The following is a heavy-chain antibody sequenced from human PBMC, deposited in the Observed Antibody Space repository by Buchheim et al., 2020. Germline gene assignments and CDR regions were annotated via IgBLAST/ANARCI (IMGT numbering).Heavy chain of an antibody. Sequence: EVQLVQSGAEVKKPGESLKISCKGSGYSFTDYWIGWVRQMPGKGLEWMATIYPRDSDPRYRPSFQGQVTISADKSISSAYLQWSSLKASDTAMYYCVRGSGYCSNTRCYLFDYWGQGTL. CDR2: IYPRDSDP. CDR3: VRGSGYCSNTRCYLFDY. V-gene: IGHV5-51*01. CDR1: GYSFTDYW. J-gene: IGHJ4*02. D-gene: IGHD2-2*01.